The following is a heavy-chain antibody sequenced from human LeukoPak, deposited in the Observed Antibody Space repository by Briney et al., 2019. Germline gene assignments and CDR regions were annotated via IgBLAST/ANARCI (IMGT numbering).Heavy chain of an antibody. D-gene: IGHD2-2*01. CDR3: ARGWGIPAPISWFDP. CDR1: GGSFSSNI. CDR2: IVPIFGKT. J-gene: IGHJ5*02. V-gene: IGHV1-69*05. Sequence: SVTVSCKASGGSFSSNIIGWVRQAAGQGLEWMGGIVPIFGKTKYAQKFQGRVMITTDESSSTAYMELSSLRSDDTAIYYCARGWGIPAPISWFDPWGQGTLVTVSS.